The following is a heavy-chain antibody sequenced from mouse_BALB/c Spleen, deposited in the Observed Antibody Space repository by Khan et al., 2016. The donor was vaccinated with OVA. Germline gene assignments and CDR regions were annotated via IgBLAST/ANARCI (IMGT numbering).Heavy chain of an antibody. J-gene: IGHJ2*01. D-gene: IGHD1-1*01. Sequence: EVQLQQSGPELVKPGASVKISCKASGYSFTGYFMNWVMQSHGKSLEWIGRINPHIGETFYNQKFKGKATLTVDESSSTAHMELRSLASEDSAVYYCARIYRSDFDYWCQGTTVTVSS. V-gene: IGHV1-20*02. CDR3: ARIYRSDFDY. CDR1: GYSFTGYF. CDR2: INPHIGET.